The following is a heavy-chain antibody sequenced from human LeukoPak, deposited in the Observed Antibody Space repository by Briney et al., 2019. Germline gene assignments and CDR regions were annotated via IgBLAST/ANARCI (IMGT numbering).Heavy chain of an antibody. CDR3: ASSHYYDSSGYYYVRGAFDI. V-gene: IGHV4-39*01. J-gene: IGHJ3*02. CDR1: VGSISSSSYY. CDR2: IYYSGST. D-gene: IGHD3-22*01. Sequence: SETLSLTCTVSVGSISSSSYYWGWIRQPPGKGLEWIGSIYYSGSTYYNPSLKSRVTISVDTSKNQFSLKLSSVTAADTAVYYCASSHYYDSSGYYYVRGAFDIWGQGTMVTVSS.